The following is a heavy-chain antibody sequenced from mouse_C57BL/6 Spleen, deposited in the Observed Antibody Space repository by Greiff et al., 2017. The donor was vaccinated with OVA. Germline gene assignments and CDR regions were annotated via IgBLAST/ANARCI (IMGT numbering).Heavy chain of an antibody. D-gene: IGHD2-10*02. Sequence: QVQLKQPGAELVRPGSSVKLSCKASGYTFTSYWMHWVKQRPIQGLEWIGNIDPSDSETHYNQKFKDKATLTVDKSSSTAYMQLSSLTSEDSAVYYCARSWGYGNVGYVDYWGQGTSVTVSS. CDR1: GYTFTSYW. J-gene: IGHJ4*01. CDR3: ARSWGYGNVGYVDY. V-gene: IGHV1-52*01. CDR2: IDPSDSET.